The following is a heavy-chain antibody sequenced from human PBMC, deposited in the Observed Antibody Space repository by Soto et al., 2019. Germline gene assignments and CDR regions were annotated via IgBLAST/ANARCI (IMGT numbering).Heavy chain of an antibody. D-gene: IGHD2-21*02. V-gene: IGHV1-24*01. J-gene: IGHJ4*02. CDR2: FDPEGGEA. CDR1: GHTLTELS. Sequence: ASVKVSCKISGHTLTELSIHWVRQAPGKGLEWMGGFDPEGGEAIYAQKWHGRVTVTEDTVTGTAYMGLRGLKSDDTAVYYCARSYSGGDAYFDYWGQGTVVTVSS. CDR3: ARSYSGGDAYFDY.